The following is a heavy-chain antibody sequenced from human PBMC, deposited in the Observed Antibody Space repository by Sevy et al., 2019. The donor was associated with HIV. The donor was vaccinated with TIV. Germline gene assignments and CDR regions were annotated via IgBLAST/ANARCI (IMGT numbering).Heavy chain of an antibody. J-gene: IGHJ4*02. CDR1: EFTVSSSY. CDR2: LYSGGST. D-gene: IGHD1-26*01. V-gene: IGHV3-53*01. Sequence: GGSLRLSCAASEFTVSSSYMSWVRQAPGKGLEWVSILYSGGSTYYAASVKGRFAVSRGNSKNKLYLQMNSLRAEDTAVYYCARAGTGSYRAYFDYWGQGTLVTVSS. CDR3: ARAGTGSYRAYFDY.